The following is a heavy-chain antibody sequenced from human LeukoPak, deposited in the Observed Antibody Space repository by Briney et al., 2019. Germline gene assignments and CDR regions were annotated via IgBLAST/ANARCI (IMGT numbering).Heavy chain of an antibody. D-gene: IGHD2-15*01. CDR1: GGSISPFF. CDR2: VYHSGTT. CDR3: ARGACSGGSCLDS. J-gene: IGHJ4*02. V-gene: IGHV4-59*01. Sequence: SETLSLTCTVSGGSISPFFWSWIRQPPGKGLEWIAHVYHSGTTNYNPSLKSRVGISADASRNQFSLRLTSVTAADTAVYCCARGACSGGSCLDSWGQGTLVTVSS.